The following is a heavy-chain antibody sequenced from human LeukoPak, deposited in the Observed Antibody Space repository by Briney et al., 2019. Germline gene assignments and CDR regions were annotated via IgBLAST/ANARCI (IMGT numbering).Heavy chain of an antibody. D-gene: IGHD2-15*01. Sequence: SETLSLTCTVSGGSISSYYWSWIRQPPGKGLEWIGYIYYSGSTNYNPSLKSRVTISVDTSKDQFSLKLTSVTAADTAVYYCARVNPLGYCSGGSCAVSDYWGRGTLVTVSS. J-gene: IGHJ4*02. V-gene: IGHV4-59*01. CDR3: ARVNPLGYCSGGSCAVSDY. CDR1: GGSISSYY. CDR2: IYYSGST.